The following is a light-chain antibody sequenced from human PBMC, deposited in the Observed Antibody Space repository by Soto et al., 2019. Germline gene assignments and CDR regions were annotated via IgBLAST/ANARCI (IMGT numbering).Light chain of an antibody. CDR2: LGS. CDR1: QSLLYSNGYNY. J-gene: IGKJ2*01. V-gene: IGKV2-28*01. Sequence: DNVLTQSPLSLSVIPGQPASIPCRSIQSLLYSNGYNYLYWYLRSPGQSPQLLNYLGSNRASGVPDRFGGSGSGTDFTLKIIIVEAEDVSLYYCMHALQPPGRFGQGT. CDR3: MHALQPPGR.